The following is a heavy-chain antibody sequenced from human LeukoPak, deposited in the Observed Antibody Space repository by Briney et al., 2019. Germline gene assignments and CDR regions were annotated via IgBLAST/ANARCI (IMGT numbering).Heavy chain of an antibody. V-gene: IGHV3-11*04. CDR1: GFTFSDYY. Sequence: GGSLRLSCAASGFTFSDYYMSWIRQAPGKGLEWVSYISSSGSTIYYADSVKGRFTISRDNAKNSLYLQMNSLRAEDTAVYYCAKEKEVVTFLPTYYFDYWGQGTLVTVSS. J-gene: IGHJ4*02. D-gene: IGHD4-23*01. CDR2: ISSSGSTI. CDR3: AKEKEVVTFLPTYYFDY.